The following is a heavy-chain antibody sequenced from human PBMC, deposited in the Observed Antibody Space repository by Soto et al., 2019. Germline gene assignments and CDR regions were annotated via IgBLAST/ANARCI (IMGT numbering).Heavy chain of an antibody. D-gene: IGHD2-2*01. CDR3: ARRNAVPAARPFDY. J-gene: IGHJ4*02. Sequence: TSETLSLTCTVSGGSISSSSYYWGWIRQPPGKGLEWIGSIYYSGSTYYNPSLKSRVTISVDTSKNQFSLKLSSVTAADTAVYYCARRNAVPAARPFDYWGQGTLVTVS. CDR1: GGSISSSSYY. V-gene: IGHV4-39*01. CDR2: IYYSGST.